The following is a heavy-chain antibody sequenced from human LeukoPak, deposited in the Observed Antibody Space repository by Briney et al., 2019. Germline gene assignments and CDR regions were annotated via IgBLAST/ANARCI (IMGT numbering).Heavy chain of an antibody. CDR1: GFTFSGYW. D-gene: IGHD2-8*01. V-gene: IGHV3-7*04. CDR2: IKQDGREK. CDR3: ARDNGPDAFDI. J-gene: IGHJ3*02. Sequence: PTGGSLRLPCAASGFTFSGYWTTWVRQAPGKGLEWVANIKQDGREKYYVDSVKGRFTISRDNAKNSLYLQMNSLRAEDTAVYYCARDNGPDAFDIWGQGTLVTVS.